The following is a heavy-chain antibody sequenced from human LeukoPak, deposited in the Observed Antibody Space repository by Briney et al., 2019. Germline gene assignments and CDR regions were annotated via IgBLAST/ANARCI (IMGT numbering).Heavy chain of an antibody. V-gene: IGHV3-30*03. J-gene: IGHJ4*02. CDR1: GFTFSSYG. Sequence: GGSLRLSCAASGFTFSSYGMHWVRQAPGKGLEWVAVISYDGSNKYYADSVKGRFTISRDNSKNTLYLQMNSLRAEDTAVYYCARDGIQLWLYYFDYWGQGTLVTVSS. CDR3: ARDGIQLWLYYFDY. D-gene: IGHD5-18*01. CDR2: ISYDGSNK.